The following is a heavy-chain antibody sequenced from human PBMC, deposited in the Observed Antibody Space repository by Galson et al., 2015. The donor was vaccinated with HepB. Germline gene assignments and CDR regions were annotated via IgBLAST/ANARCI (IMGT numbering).Heavy chain of an antibody. Sequence: SLRLSCAASGFTFSSSWMSWVRQAPGKGLEWVANIKEDGSEKYYVDSVRGRFTISRGNAKNSLFLQMNSLRAADTAVYYCANLGYCGNDDCHSVYWGQGTLVTVSS. CDR2: IKEDGSEK. J-gene: IGHJ4*02. CDR1: GFTFSSSW. D-gene: IGHD2-8*01. V-gene: IGHV3-7*03. CDR3: ANLGYCGNDDCHSVY.